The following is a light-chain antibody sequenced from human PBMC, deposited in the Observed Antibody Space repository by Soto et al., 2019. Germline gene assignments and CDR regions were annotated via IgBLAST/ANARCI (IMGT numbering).Light chain of an antibody. CDR2: DAS. CDR1: QSISSW. Sequence: DIQMTQSPSTLSASVGDRVTITCRASQSISSWLAWYQQKPGKAPKLLIYDASSLESGVPSRFSGSGSGTEFTLTISSLQPDDFATYYCQQYKSYWTFGQGTKVDI. CDR3: QQYKSYWT. V-gene: IGKV1-5*01. J-gene: IGKJ1*01.